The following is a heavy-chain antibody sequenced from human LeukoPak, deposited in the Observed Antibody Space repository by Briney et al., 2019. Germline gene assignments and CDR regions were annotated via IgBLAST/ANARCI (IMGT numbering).Heavy chain of an antibody. D-gene: IGHD3-10*01. CDR2: IIPIFGTA. J-gene: IGHJ4*02. V-gene: IGHV1-69*06. CDR3: ARLLVRGVIIEDY. Sequence: SVKVSCKASGGTFSSYAISWVRQAPGQGLEWMGGIIPIFGTANYAQKFQGRVTITADKSTSTAYMELSSLRSEDTAVYYCARLLVRGVIIEDYWGQGTLVTVSS. CDR1: GGTFSSYA.